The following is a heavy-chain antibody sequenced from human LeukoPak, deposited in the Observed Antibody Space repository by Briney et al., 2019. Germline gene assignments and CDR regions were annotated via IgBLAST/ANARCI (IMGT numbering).Heavy chain of an antibody. CDR3: ARSGSELLLHY. CDR2: ISSSSSYI. V-gene: IGHV3-21*01. D-gene: IGHD2-2*01. J-gene: IGHJ4*02. CDR1: GFTFSSYS. Sequence: GGSLRLSCAASGFTFSSYSMNWVRQAPGKGLEWVSSISSSSSYIYYADSVKGRFTISRDNAKNSLYLQMNSLRAEDTSVYYCARSGSELLLHYWGQGTLVTVSS.